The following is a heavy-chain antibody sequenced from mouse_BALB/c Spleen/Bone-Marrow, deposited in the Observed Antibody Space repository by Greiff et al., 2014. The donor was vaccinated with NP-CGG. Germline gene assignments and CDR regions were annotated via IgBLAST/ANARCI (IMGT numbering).Heavy chain of an antibody. CDR3: ATMITDWYFDV. V-gene: IGHV14-3*02. Sequence: VHVKQSGAELVKPGASVKLSCTASGFNIKDTYMHWVKQRPEQGLEGIGRIDPANGNTKYDPKFQGKATITADTSSNTAYLQLSSLTSEDTAVYYCATMITDWYFDVWGAGTTVTVSS. CDR1: GFNIKDTY. J-gene: IGHJ1*01. CDR2: IDPANGNT. D-gene: IGHD2-4*01.